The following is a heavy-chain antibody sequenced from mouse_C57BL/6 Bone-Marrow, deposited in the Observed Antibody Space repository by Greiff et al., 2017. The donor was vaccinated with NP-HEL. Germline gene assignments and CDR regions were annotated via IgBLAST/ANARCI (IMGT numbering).Heavy chain of an antibody. CDR2: IDPESGDT. CDR3: TTLDYGLFAY. D-gene: IGHD1-1*02. J-gene: IGHJ3*01. Sequence: VQLMQSGAELVRPGASVKLSCTASGFNIKDDYMHWVKQRPEQGLEWIGWIDPESGDTEYASKFQGKATITADTSSNTAYLQLSSLTSEDTAVYYCTTLDYGLFAYWGQGTLVTVSA. CDR1: GFNIKDDY. V-gene: IGHV14-4*01.